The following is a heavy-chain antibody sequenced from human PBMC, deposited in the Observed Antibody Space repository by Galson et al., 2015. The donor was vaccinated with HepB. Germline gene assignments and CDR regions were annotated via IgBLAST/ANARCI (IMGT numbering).Heavy chain of an antibody. CDR1: GFTFDDYS. J-gene: IGHJ4*02. D-gene: IGHD3-22*01. CDR3: AKGGGYYDSSGYALDY. Sequence: SLRLSCAASGFTFDDYSMHWVRQAPGKGLEWVSGISWNSGSIGYADSVKGRFTISRDNAKNSLYLQMNSLRAEDTALHYCAKGGGYYDSSGYALDYWGQGTLVTVSS. CDR2: ISWNSGSI. V-gene: IGHV3-9*01.